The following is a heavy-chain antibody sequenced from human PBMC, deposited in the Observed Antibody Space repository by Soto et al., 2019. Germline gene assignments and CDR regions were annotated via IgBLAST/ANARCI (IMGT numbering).Heavy chain of an antibody. CDR3: TAPRDTSMVYYFDY. Sequence: QVQLVESGGGVVQPGRSLRLSCAASGFTFSRYAMHWVRQAPGQGLDWVAVVSYDGSNKYYADSVKGRFTISRDNSKNTVDLQMNSLRAEDTAVYYCTAPRDTSMVYYFDYWGQVTLVTVSS. CDR1: GFTFSRYA. J-gene: IGHJ4*02. V-gene: IGHV3-30-3*01. CDR2: VSYDGSNK. D-gene: IGHD5-18*01.